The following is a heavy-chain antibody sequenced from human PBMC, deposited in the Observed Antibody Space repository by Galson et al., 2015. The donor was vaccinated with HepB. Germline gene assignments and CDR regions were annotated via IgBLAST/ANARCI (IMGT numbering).Heavy chain of an antibody. CDR2: INPNTGVT. V-gene: IGHV1-2*04. Sequence: SVKVSCKASGYTFTDYYIHWVRQAPGQGLEWMEWINPNTGVTNYAQKFQGSVTMTRDTSISTAYMDLSRLRSDDTAVYYCAREGDTKEDVNWFDPWGQGTLVTVSS. CDR3: AREGDTKEDVNWFDP. CDR1: GYTFTDYY. J-gene: IGHJ5*02. D-gene: IGHD3-16*01.